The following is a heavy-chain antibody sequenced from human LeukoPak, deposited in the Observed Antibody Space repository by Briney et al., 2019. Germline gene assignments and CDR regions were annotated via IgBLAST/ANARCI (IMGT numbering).Heavy chain of an antibody. J-gene: IGHJ4*02. CDR2: TTNKAHSYTT. Sequence: GGSLRLSCAGSGFTLSDHNMDWVRQAPGKGLEWVGRTTNKAHSYTTEYAASVKGRFTISRDDSQNSLYLQMNSLKTEDTAVYYCARAPSGLDYWGQGILVTVSS. CDR3: ARAPSGLDY. CDR1: GFTLSDHN. V-gene: IGHV3-72*01. D-gene: IGHD2-15*01.